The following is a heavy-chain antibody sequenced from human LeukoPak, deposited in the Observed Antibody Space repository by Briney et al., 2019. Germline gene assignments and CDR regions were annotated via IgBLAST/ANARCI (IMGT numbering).Heavy chain of an antibody. V-gene: IGHV4-61*02. Sequence: SETLSLTCTVSGGSISSGSYYWSWIRQPAGKGLEWIGRIYTSGSTNYSPSLKSRVTISVDTSKNQFSLKLSSVTAADTAVYYCARADYYGSGSYYWVAGWFDPWGQGTLVTVSS. CDR1: GGSISSGSYY. J-gene: IGHJ5*02. CDR2: IYTSGST. D-gene: IGHD3-10*01. CDR3: ARADYYGSGSYYWVAGWFDP.